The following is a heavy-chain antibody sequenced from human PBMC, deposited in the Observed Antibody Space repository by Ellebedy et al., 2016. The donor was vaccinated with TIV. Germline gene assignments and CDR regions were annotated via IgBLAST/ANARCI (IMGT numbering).Heavy chain of an antibody. CDR1: GFTFSSSW. D-gene: IGHD2-21*01. CDR3: ARDPGGGGDFGDNWFDP. V-gene: IGHV3-66*01. Sequence: GGSLRLSCAASGFTFSSSWMSWLRQAPGKGLEWVSVLYPDAKTNYTDSVNGRFIVSRDSSKNTLYLQMNSLTVEDTAMYYCARDPGGGGDFGDNWFDPWGQGTLVTVSS. J-gene: IGHJ5*02. CDR2: LYPDAKT.